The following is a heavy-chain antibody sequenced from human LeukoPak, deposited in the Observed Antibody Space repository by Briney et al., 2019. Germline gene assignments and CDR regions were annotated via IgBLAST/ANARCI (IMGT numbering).Heavy chain of an antibody. D-gene: IGHD3-3*01. CDR1: GYTFTNLY. Sequence: ASVKVSCKASGYTFTNLYIHWVRQAPGQGPEWMGWINPNSGGTKYAQNLQGRVTMTRDTSISTAYLELTRLRSNDTAVYYCARDLKGNLWSAWDDYYFDYWGQGTLVTVSS. CDR3: ARDLKGNLWSAWDDYYFDY. CDR2: INPNSGGT. V-gene: IGHV1-2*02. J-gene: IGHJ4*02.